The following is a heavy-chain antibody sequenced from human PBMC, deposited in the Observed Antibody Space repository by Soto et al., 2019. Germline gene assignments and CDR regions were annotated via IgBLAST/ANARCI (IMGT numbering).Heavy chain of an antibody. D-gene: IGHD4-17*01. V-gene: IGHV4-39*01. Sequence: QLQLQESGPGLVKPSETLSLTCTVSGGSISSSSYYWGWIRQPPGKGLEWIGSIYYSGSTYYNPSLKSRVTISVDTSKNQFSLKLSSVTAADTAVYYCARLPATVKKQRGDYWGQGTLVTVSS. CDR1: GGSISSSSYY. CDR2: IYYSGST. CDR3: ARLPATVKKQRGDY. J-gene: IGHJ4*02.